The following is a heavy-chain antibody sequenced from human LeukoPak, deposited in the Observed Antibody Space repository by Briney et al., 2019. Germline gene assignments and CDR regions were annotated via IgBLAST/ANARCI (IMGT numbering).Heavy chain of an antibody. CDR3: ARDFYSSGGTWSDCFDP. Sequence: ASVKVSCKASGYTFTRYGISWVRQAPGQGLEWIGWISANNDDTRYAQNFQGRVTMTADAPTTVYMELSGLKPDDTAVYYCARDFYSSGGTWSDCFDPWGQGTVVTVSS. CDR2: ISANNDDT. V-gene: IGHV1-18*01. D-gene: IGHD2-15*01. CDR1: GYTFTRYG. J-gene: IGHJ5*02.